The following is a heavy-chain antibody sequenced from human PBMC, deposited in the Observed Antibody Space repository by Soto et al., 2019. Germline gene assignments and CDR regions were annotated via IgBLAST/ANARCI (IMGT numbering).Heavy chain of an antibody. J-gene: IGHJ4*02. CDR1: GGSISSGGYS. V-gene: IGHV4-30-2*01. Sequence: NPSETLSLTCAVSGGSISSGGYSWSWIRQPPGKGLEWIGYIYHSGSTYYNPSLKSRVTISVDRSKNQFSLKLSSVTAADTAVYYCARGGDGDIDYWGQGTLVTVSS. CDR3: ARGGDGDIDY. D-gene: IGHD2-21*02. CDR2: IYHSGST.